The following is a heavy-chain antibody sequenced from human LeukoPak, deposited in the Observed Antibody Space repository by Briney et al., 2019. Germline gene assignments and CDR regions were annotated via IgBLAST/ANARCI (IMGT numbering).Heavy chain of an antibody. V-gene: IGHV3-48*01. D-gene: IGHD3-3*01. CDR1: GFTFSSYS. CDR2: ISSSSSTI. CDR3: ASFTIFGVVITDY. J-gene: IGHJ4*02. Sequence: PGGSLRLSCAASGFTFSSYSMNWVRQAPGKGLEWVSYISSSSSTIYYADSVKGRFTISRDNAKNSLYLQMNSLRAEDTAVYYCASFTIFGVVITDYWGQGTLVTVSS.